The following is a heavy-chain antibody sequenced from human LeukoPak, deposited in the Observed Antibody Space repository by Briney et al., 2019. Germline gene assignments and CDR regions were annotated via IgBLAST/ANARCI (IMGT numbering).Heavy chain of an antibody. Sequence: GGSLRLSCAASGFTFSDYYMSWIRQAPGKGLEWVSYISSSGSTIYYADSVKGRFTISRDNAKNSLYLQMNSLRAEDTAVYYCARVLNGPSANYYYMDVWGKGTTVTVSS. CDR3: ARVLNGPSANYYYMDV. J-gene: IGHJ6*03. D-gene: IGHD2-8*01. CDR1: GFTFSDYY. V-gene: IGHV3-11*04. CDR2: ISSSGSTI.